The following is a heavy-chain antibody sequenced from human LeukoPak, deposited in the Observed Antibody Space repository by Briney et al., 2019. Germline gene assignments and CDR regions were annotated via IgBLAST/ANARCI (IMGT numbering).Heavy chain of an antibody. CDR3: ARDLGELYYDILTWFFDY. V-gene: IGHV3-7*01. J-gene: IGHJ4*02. CDR2: IKQDGSEK. CDR1: GFTFSSYW. D-gene: IGHD3-9*01. Sequence: GGSLRLSCAASGFTFSSYWMSWVRQAPGKGLEWVANIKQDGSEKYYVDSVKGRFTISRDNAKNSLYLQMSSLRAEDTAVYYCARDLGELYYDILTWFFDYWGQGTLVTVSS.